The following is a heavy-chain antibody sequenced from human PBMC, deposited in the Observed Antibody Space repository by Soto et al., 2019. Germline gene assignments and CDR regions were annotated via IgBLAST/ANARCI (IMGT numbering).Heavy chain of an antibody. CDR1: GFTFSSYG. CDR3: AKDSSSSNDYYYYGMDV. CDR2: ISYDGSNQ. D-gene: IGHD6-6*01. Sequence: GGSLRLSCAASGFTFSSYGMHWVRQAPGKGLEWVAVISYDGSNQYYADSVKGRFTISRDNSKNTLYLQMNSLRAEDTAVYYCAKDSSSSNDYYYYGMDVWGQGTTVTVSS. V-gene: IGHV3-30*18. J-gene: IGHJ6*02.